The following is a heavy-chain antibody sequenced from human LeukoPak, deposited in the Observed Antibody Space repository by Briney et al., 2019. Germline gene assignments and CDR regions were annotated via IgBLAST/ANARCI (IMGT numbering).Heavy chain of an antibody. Sequence: SETLSLTCAVYGGSFSGYYWSWIRQPPGKGLEWIGEINHSGSTNYNPSLKSRVTISVDTSKNQFSLKLSPVTAADTAVYYCARFTMVRGVNGYYYGMDVWGQGTTVTVSS. CDR1: GGSFSGYY. CDR2: INHSGST. CDR3: ARFTMVRGVNGYYYGMDV. J-gene: IGHJ6*02. V-gene: IGHV4-34*01. D-gene: IGHD3-10*01.